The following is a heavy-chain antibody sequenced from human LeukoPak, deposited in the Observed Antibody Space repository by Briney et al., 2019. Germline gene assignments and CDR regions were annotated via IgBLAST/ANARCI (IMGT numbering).Heavy chain of an antibody. CDR1: GFTFSSYS. CDR2: ISSSSGYI. CDR3: GRVLSVVVAVIDY. J-gene: IGHJ4*02. V-gene: IGHV3-21*01. D-gene: IGHD2-15*01. Sequence: GGSLRLSCAASGFTFSSYSMNWVRQAPGKGLEWVSSISSSSGYIYYADSVKGRFTISRDNAKSSLYLQMNILRAEDTAVYYCGRVLSVVVAVIDYWGQGTLVTVSS.